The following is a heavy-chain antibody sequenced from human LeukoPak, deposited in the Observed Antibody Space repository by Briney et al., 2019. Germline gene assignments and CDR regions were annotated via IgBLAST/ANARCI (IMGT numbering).Heavy chain of an antibody. CDR2: ISSSSSTT. CDR3: ASLSYGGNSDY. D-gene: IGHD4-23*01. V-gene: IGHV3-11*06. J-gene: IGHJ4*02. Sequence: PGGSLRLSCAASGFTFSNAWMSWVRQAPGKGLEWVSYISSSSSTTKYADSVKGRFTISRDNAKNSLYLQMNSLRAEDTAVYYCASLSYGGNSDYWGQGTLVTVSS. CDR1: GFTFSNAW.